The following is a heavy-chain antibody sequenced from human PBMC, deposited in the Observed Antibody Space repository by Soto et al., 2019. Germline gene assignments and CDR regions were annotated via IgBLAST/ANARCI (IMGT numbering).Heavy chain of an antibody. D-gene: IGHD3-10*01. CDR3: ASNYFGSGSYLGKNCIDP. V-gene: IGHV1-69*10. Sequence: SVKVSCKASGGTFSSYTISWVRQAPGQGLEWMGGIIPILGIANYAQKFQGRVTITADKSTSTAYMELSSLRSEDTAVYYCASNYFGSGSYLGKNCIDPSGQGTLVTVSS. CDR1: GGTFSSYT. CDR2: IIPILGIA. J-gene: IGHJ5*02.